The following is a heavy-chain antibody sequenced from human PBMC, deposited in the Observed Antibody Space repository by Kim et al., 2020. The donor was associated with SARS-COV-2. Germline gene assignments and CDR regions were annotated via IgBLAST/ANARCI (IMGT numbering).Heavy chain of an antibody. Sequence: ESGKRRFTISSDNPRNTLYLQMNSLRAEDTAVYYCAREGNWNDGGGMDVWGQGTTVTVSS. CDR3: AREGNWNDGGGMDV. D-gene: IGHD1-20*01. V-gene: IGHV3-30*07. J-gene: IGHJ6*02.